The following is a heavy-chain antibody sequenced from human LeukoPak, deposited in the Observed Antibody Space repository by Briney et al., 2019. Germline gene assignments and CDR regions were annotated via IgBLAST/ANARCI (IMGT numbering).Heavy chain of an antibody. J-gene: IGHJ4*02. D-gene: IGHD6-19*01. CDR2: FSGGSDGA. CDR3: AKDHHSSGWPVFDY. V-gene: IGHV3-23*01. CDR1: GFTLSSYS. Sequence: QTGGSLRLSCVASGFTLSSYSMSWVRQAPGKGLEWVSAFSGGSDGAYYADSVKGRFTVSRDTSKNTLFLQMNSLRAEDTAIYYCAKDHHSSGWPVFDYWGQGTLVTVSS.